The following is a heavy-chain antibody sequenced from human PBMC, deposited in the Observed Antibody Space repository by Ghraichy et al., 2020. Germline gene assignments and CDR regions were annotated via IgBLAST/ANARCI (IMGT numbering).Heavy chain of an antibody. CDR3: ARGTRVWFGESPLDY. CDR2: IKQDGSEK. V-gene: IGHV3-7*03. J-gene: IGHJ4*02. Sequence: GGSLRLSCAASGFTFSSYWMSWVRQAPGKGLEWVANIKQDGSEKYYVDSVKGRFTISRDNAKNSLYLQMNSLRAEDTAVYYCARGTRVWFGESPLDYWGQGTLVTVSS. D-gene: IGHD3-10*01. CDR1: GFTFSSYW.